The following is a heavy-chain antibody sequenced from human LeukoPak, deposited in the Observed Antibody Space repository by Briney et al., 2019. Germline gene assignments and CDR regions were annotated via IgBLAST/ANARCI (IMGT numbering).Heavy chain of an antibody. D-gene: IGHD3-22*01. Sequence: ASVKVSCKASGYTFTSYGISWVRQAPGQGLEWMGWISAYNGNTNYAQKLQGRVTMTTDTSTSTAYMELRSLRSDDTAVYYCARERSYYYDSSGYGVVDYWGQGTLVTVSS. V-gene: IGHV1-18*01. J-gene: IGHJ4*02. CDR3: ARERSYYYDSSGYGVVDY. CDR2: ISAYNGNT. CDR1: GYTFTSYG.